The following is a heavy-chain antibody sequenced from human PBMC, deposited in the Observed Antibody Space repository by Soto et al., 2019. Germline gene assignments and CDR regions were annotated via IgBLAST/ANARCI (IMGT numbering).Heavy chain of an antibody. CDR1: GFTFSSYR. CDR3: ARGPTAAAVNWFDP. J-gene: IGHJ5*02. Sequence: GSLRLSCAASGFTFSSYRINWVRQAPGKGLEWVSSIISSSSYIYYADSVKGRFTISRDNAKNSLYLQMNSLRAEDTAVYYCARGPTAAAVNWFDPWGQGTLVTVSS. V-gene: IGHV3-21*01. CDR2: IISSSSYI. D-gene: IGHD6-13*01.